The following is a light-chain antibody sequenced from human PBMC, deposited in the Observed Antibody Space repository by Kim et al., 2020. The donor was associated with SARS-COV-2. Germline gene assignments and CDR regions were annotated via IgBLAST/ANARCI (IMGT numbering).Light chain of an antibody. Sequence: APVEERATITCRASQGIRNDLGWYQQKPGKPPKRLIFDTSTLQNGVPSRFSGSGSGTEFTLTITGLHPEDFATYYCLQYSSYPQTFGQGTKVDIK. J-gene: IGKJ1*01. CDR3: LQYSSYPQT. V-gene: IGKV1-17*01. CDR2: DTS. CDR1: QGIRND.